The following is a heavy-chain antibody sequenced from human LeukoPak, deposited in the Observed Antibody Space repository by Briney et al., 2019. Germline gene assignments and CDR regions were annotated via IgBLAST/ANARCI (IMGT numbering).Heavy chain of an antibody. J-gene: IGHJ6*02. D-gene: IGHD3-3*01. CDR2: IKQDGSEK. CDR1: GFTFSCYW. Sequence: GGPLRLSCAASGFTFSCYWMSWVRQAPGKGLEWVANIKQDGSEKYYVDSVKGRFTISRDNAKNSLYLQMNSMRAEDTAEYYWARAATILYYYGMDVWGQGTTVTVSS. CDR3: ARAATILYYYGMDV. V-gene: IGHV3-7*01.